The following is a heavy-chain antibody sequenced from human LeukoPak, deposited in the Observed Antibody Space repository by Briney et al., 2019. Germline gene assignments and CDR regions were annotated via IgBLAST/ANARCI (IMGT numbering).Heavy chain of an antibody. Sequence: PSETLSLTCAVSGYSISSGWYWGWIRQPPGQGLEWIAGIYHTGSTFYNPSLKSRVTISLDTSKNQIYLKLNSVTAADTAVYYCARVASNLFGCASFDFWGRGTLVTVSS. CDR1: GYSISSGWY. CDR3: ARVASNLFGCASFDF. J-gene: IGHJ4*02. V-gene: IGHV4-38-2*01. D-gene: IGHD6-19*01. CDR2: IYHTGST.